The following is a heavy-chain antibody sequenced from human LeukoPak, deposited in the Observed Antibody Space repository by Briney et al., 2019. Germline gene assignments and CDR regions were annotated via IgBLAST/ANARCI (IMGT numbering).Heavy chain of an antibody. V-gene: IGHV3-21*01. CDR1: GFALKSYS. D-gene: IGHD2-8*02. Sequence: GGSLRLSCAGSGFALKSYSLSWVRQAPGKGLEWVSSISSTSAYIYYADSVKGRFTISRDNVDNVVYLQMNSLGAEDTAVYYRARVAVSGPTGWFDSWGQGTLVIVSS. J-gene: IGHJ5*01. CDR2: ISSTSAYI. CDR3: ARVAVSGPTGWFDS.